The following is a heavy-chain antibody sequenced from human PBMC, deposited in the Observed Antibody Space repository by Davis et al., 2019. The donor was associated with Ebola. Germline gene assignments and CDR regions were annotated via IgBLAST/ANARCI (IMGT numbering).Heavy chain of an antibody. D-gene: IGHD4-17*01. CDR1: GFTFSGSA. Sequence: GESLKISCAASGFTFSGSAMHWVRQASGKGLEWVGRIRSKANSYATAYAASVKGRFTISRDDSKNTAYLQMNGLKTEDTAVYYCTRLSRDYVDWFDPWGQGTLVTVSS. CDR3: TRLSRDYVDWFDP. J-gene: IGHJ5*02. CDR2: IRSKANSYAT. V-gene: IGHV3-73*01.